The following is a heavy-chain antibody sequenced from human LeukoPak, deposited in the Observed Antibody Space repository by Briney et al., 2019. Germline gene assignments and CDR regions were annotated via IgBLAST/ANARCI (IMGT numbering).Heavy chain of an antibody. CDR2: IYTSRST. J-gene: IGHJ3*02. D-gene: IGHD2-2*01. V-gene: IGHV4-61*02. CDR3: ARTLIYCSSTSCHYAFDI. Sequence: SETLSLTCTVSGGSLSSGSYYWSWIRQPAGKGLEWIGGIYTSRSTNYKPSLKSRVTISVDTSKNQFSLTLRSVTAADTAVYYCARTLIYCSSTSCHYAFDIWGQGTMVTVSS. CDR1: GGSLSSGSYY.